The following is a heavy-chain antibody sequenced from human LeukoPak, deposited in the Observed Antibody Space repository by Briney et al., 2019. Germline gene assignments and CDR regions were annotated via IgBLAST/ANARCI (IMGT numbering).Heavy chain of an antibody. CDR1: GFTFSSYA. CDR3: AKETASGYGAFDI. D-gene: IGHD3-22*01. J-gene: IGHJ3*02. Sequence: GESLRLSCAASGFTFSSYAMSWVRQAPGKGLEWISGVSGSGASTYYPDSVKGRFTISGDNSKNTLYLQMNSLRAEDTAVYYCAKETASGYGAFDIWGQGTMVTVSS. CDR2: VSGSGAST. V-gene: IGHV3-23*01.